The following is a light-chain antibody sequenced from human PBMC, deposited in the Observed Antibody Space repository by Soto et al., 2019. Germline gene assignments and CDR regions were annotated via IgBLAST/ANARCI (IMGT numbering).Light chain of an antibody. CDR1: SRDVGAYNL. CDR2: EVR. Sequence: QSALTQPASVSGSPGQSITISCSGTSRDVGAYNLVSWYQQPPGKAPKLLIYEVRNRPSGVSYRFSGSKSGNTASLTISSLLPEDEAVYFCSAFSSRNTLVFGGGTKVTVL. V-gene: IGLV2-14*01. CDR3: SAFSSRNTLV. J-gene: IGLJ2*01.